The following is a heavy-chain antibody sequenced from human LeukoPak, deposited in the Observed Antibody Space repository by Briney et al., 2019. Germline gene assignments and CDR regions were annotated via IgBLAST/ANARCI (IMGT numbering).Heavy chain of an antibody. CDR2: ISAYNGNT. CDR1: GYTFTSYG. D-gene: IGHD6-6*01. V-gene: IGHV1-18*01. Sequence: ASVKVSFKASGYTFTSYGISWVRQAPGQGLEWMGWISAYNGNTNYAQKLQGRVTMTTDTSTSTAYMELRSLRSDDTAVYYCARDGEGSSAQILPYYYYYGMDVWGQGTTVTVSS. CDR3: ARDGEGSSAQILPYYYYYGMDV. J-gene: IGHJ6*02.